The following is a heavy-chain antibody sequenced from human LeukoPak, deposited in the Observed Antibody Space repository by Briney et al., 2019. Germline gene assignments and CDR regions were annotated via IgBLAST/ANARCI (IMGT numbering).Heavy chain of an antibody. CDR1: GGPVSSASHY. J-gene: IGHJ4*02. V-gene: IGHV4-61*01. CDR2: GFYSGST. CDR3: ASDRGYCGSDSCYHFDY. D-gene: IGHD2-15*01. Sequence: NSSETLSLTCTVSGGPVSSASHYRSWIRQPPGKGLEWIGFGFYSGSTYYNPSLKSRVSISVDTSKNQFSLRLSSVTAADTPIYYCASDRGYCGSDSCYHFDYWGQGTLVTVSS.